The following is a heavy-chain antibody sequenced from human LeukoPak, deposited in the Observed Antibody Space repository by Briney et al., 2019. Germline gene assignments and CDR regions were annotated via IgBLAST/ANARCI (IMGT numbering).Heavy chain of an antibody. Sequence: SETLSLTCTVSGGSISSYYWSWIRQPPGKGLEWIGYIYYSGSTNYNPSLKSRVTISVDTSKSQFSLKLSSVTAADTAVYYCARQAWNYCLDYWGQGTLSPSPQ. CDR2: IYYSGST. V-gene: IGHV4-59*01. CDR3: ARQAWNYCLDY. J-gene: IGHJ4*02. D-gene: IGHD1-7*01. CDR1: GGSISSYY.